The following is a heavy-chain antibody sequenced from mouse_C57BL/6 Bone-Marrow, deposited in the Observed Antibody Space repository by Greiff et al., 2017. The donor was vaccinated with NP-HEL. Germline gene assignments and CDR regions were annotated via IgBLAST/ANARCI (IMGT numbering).Heavy chain of an antibody. CDR2: ISNLAYSI. Sequence: EVQRVESGGGLVQPGGSLKLSCAASGFTFSDYGMAWVRQAPRQGPEWVAFISNLAYSIYYADTVTGRFTISRENAKNTLYLEMSSLRSEDTAMYYCARQRFPEGYFDVWGTGTTVTVSS. CDR1: GFTFSDYG. CDR3: ARQRFPEGYFDV. J-gene: IGHJ1*03. V-gene: IGHV5-15*01.